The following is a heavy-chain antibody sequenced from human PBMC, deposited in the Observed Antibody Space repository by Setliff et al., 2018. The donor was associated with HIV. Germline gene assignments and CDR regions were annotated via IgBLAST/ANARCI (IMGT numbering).Heavy chain of an antibody. V-gene: IGHV2-70*04. CDR3: TRSPIVVVPAAAFDI. CDR1: GFSPSTSGMR. CDR2: IDWDDDK. Sequence: SGPTLVNPTQTLTLTCSFSGFSPSTSGMRVSSIRQPPGKALEWLARIDWDDDKYCSTSLQTRLTISKDTSKNRVVLTMTNMDPVDTSTYYCTRSPIVVVPAAAFDIGGQETMVTVS. D-gene: IGHD2-2*01. J-gene: IGHJ3*02.